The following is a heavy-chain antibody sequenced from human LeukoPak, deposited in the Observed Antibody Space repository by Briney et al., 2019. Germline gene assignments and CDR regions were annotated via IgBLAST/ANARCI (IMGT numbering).Heavy chain of an antibody. J-gene: IGHJ3*02. CDR1: GFTLSSYA. CDR2: ISVSGNT. V-gene: IGHV3-23*01. Sequence: GGSLRLSCAASGFTLSSYAMSWVRQGPGKGLEWVSAISVSGNTYHADSVKGRFTISRDSSKNTLYLQMNSLRAEDTAVYYCARGPTDLFDAFDIWGQGTMVTVSS. CDR3: ARGPTDLFDAFDI.